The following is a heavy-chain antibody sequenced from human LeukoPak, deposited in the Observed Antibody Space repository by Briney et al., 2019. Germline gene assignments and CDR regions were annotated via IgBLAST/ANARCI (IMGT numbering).Heavy chain of an antibody. CDR2: INPNSGGT. D-gene: IGHD6-6*01. V-gene: IGHV1-2*06. J-gene: IGHJ4*02. CDR3: ASAKDRFVIISSSAWDY. Sequence: ASVKVSCKASGYTFTGYYMHWVRQAPGQGLEWMGRINPNSGGTNYAQKFQGRVTMTRDTSISTAYMELSRLRSDDTAVYYCASAKDRFVIISSSAWDYWGQGTLVTVSS. CDR1: GYTFTGYY.